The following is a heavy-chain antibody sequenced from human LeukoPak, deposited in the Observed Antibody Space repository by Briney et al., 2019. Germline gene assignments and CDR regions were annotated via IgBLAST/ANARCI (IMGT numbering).Heavy chain of an antibody. V-gene: IGHV1-3*01. D-gene: IGHD5-18*01. Sequence: ASVKVSRKAYGYTFTSYAMHWVRQAPGQRLEWMGWINAGNGNTKYSQKFQGRVTITRDTSASTAYMELSSLRSEDTAVYYCARELGYSYSFDYWGQGTLVTVSS. CDR1: GYTFTSYA. CDR3: ARELGYSYSFDY. CDR2: INAGNGNT. J-gene: IGHJ4*02.